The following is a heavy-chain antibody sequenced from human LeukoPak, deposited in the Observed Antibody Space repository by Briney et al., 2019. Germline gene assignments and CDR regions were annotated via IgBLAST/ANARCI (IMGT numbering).Heavy chain of an antibody. J-gene: IGHJ6*02. V-gene: IGHV3-30-3*01. Sequence: PGRSLRLSCAASGFTFSKYAMHWVRQAPGKGLEWVAVMSFDGTHIYYADSVKGRFTISRDNSKNTLYLQMNSLRAEDTAVYYCARCSGYGMDVWGQGTTVTVSS. D-gene: IGHD3-10*02. CDR1: GFTFSKYA. CDR2: MSFDGTHI. CDR3: ARCSGYGMDV.